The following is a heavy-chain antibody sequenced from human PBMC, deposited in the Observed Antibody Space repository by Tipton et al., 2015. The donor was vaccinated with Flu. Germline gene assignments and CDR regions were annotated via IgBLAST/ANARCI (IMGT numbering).Heavy chain of an antibody. CDR3: ARDRVVAVAGGGSMDV. V-gene: IGHV3-23*01. CDR1: GFTFSKYA. Sequence: SLRLSCAASGFTFSKYAMRWVRHAPGRGLEWVAHISGSGLSTYYADSVKGRFAISRDNSKNTVSLQMNSLRAGDTAVYYCARDRVVAVAGGGSMDVWGQGTTVSVS. D-gene: IGHD3-16*01. J-gene: IGHJ6*02. CDR2: ISGSGLST.